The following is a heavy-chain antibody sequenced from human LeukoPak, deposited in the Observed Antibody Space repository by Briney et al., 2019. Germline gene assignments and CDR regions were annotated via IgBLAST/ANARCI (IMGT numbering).Heavy chain of an antibody. CDR3: ARPPRYYYDSGGYYDY. Sequence: ASVKVSCKASGYTFTSYGISWVRQAPGQGLEWMGWISAYNGNTNYAQKLQGRVTMTTDTSTSTAYMELRSLRSDDTAVYYCARPPRYYYDSGGYYDYWGQGTLVTVSS. V-gene: IGHV1-18*01. D-gene: IGHD3-22*01. CDR2: ISAYNGNT. J-gene: IGHJ4*02. CDR1: GYTFTSYG.